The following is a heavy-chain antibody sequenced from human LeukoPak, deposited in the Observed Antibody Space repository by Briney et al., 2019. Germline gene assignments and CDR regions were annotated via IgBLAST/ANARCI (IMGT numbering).Heavy chain of an antibody. CDR2: IYTSGST. CDR3: ARVVLTTYYYDSSGAQHRYYFDY. CDR1: GGSISSYY. Sequence: PSETLSLTCTVSGGSISSYYWSWIRQPAGKGLEWIGRIYTSGSTNYNPSLKSRVTMSVDTSKNQFSLKLSSVTAADTAVYYCARVVLTTYYYDSSGAQHRYYFDYWGQGTLVTVSS. V-gene: IGHV4-4*07. J-gene: IGHJ4*02. D-gene: IGHD3-22*01.